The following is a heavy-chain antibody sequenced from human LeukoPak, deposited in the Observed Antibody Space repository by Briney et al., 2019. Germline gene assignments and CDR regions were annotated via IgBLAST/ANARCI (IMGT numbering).Heavy chain of an antibody. CDR2: ISSSSSYI. CDR1: GFTFSSYS. J-gene: IGHJ4*02. D-gene: IGHD5-12*01. V-gene: IGHV3-21*01. CDR3: ARDLSLYSGPDY. Sequence: PGGSLRLSCAASGFTFSSYSMNWVRQAPGKGLEWVSSISSSSSYIYYADSVKGRFTISRDNAKNSLYLQMNSLRAEDTAVYYCARDLSLYSGPDYWGQGTLVTVSS.